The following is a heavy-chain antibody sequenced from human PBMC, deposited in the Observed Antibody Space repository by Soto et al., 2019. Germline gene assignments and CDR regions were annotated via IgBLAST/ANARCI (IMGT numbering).Heavy chain of an antibody. D-gene: IGHD3-10*01. Sequence: QGKLVQSGPEVKKPGASVKVSCTASGFSFSGYDITWVRQAPGQGLAWLGWVSTSIRSTMSAEKLQGRLTMTTDTSTTTVYMELRGLTSYDTAVYYCARDSGAALYGEDALDIWGQGTMVSVSS. CDR1: GFSFSGYD. V-gene: IGHV1-18*04. J-gene: IGHJ3*02. CDR3: ARDSGAALYGEDALDI. CDR2: VSTSIRST.